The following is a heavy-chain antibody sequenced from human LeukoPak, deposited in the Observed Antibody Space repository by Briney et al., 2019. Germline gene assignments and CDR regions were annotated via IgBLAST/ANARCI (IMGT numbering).Heavy chain of an antibody. CDR1: GGTFSSYA. V-gene: IGHV1-69*05. D-gene: IGHD5-12*01. Sequence: ASVKVSCKASGGTFSSYAISWVRQAPGQGLEWMGGIIPFFGTANYAQKFQGRVTITTDESTSTAYMELSSLRSEDTAVYYCALPVDIVANVDYWGQGTLVTVSS. CDR3: ALPVDIVANVDY. CDR2: IIPFFGTA. J-gene: IGHJ4*02.